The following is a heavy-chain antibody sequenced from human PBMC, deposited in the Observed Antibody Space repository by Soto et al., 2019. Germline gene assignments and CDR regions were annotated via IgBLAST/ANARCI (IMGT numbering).Heavy chain of an antibody. V-gene: IGHV4-34*01. D-gene: IGHD3-3*01. CDR1: GGSFSGYY. Sequence: SETLCLTCAVYGGSFSGYYWSWIRQPRGKGLEWIGEINHSGSTNYNPSLKSRVTISVDTSKNQFSLKLSSVTAADTAVYYCARGSPLNGITMFGVSHYPSPDFDYWGQGTLVTV. CDR3: ARGSPLNGITMFGVSHYPSPDFDY. J-gene: IGHJ4*02. CDR2: INHSGST.